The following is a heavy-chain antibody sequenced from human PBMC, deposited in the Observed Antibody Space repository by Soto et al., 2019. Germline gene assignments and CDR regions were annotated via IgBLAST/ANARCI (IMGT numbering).Heavy chain of an antibody. CDR2: IYPGDSDT. V-gene: IGHV5-51*01. D-gene: IGHD3-10*01. Sequence: GESLKISCKGSGYSXTSDWIGWVRQMPGKGLEWMGIIYPGDSDTRYSPSFQGQVTISADKSISTAYLQWSSLKASDTAMYYCAGGGVRGVITRTRDYYGMDVWGQGTTVTVSS. CDR1: GYSXTSDW. CDR3: AGGGVRGVITRTRDYYGMDV. J-gene: IGHJ6*02.